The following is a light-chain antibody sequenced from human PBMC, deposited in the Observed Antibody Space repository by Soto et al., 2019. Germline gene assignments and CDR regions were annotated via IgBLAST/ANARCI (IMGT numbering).Light chain of an antibody. J-gene: IGLJ2*01. CDR3: AAWDDSLSGVV. V-gene: IGLV2-8*01. Sequence: SVLTQSPSASGSPGQSVTISCTGTSSDIGGYNSVSWYQQHPGKAPKVMIYDVTKRPSGVPDRFSGSKSGNTASLTVSALQAEDEADYYCAAWDDSLSGVVFGGGTKVTVL. CDR2: DVT. CDR1: SSDIGGYNS.